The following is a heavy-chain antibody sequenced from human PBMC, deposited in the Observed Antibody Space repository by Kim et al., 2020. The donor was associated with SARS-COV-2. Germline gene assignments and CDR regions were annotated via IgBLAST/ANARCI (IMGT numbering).Heavy chain of an antibody. D-gene: IGHD3-10*01. V-gene: IGHV3-48*02. CDR2: M. J-gene: IGHJ4*02. Sequence: MYNANPVKGLFTIARDTAKNSLYLQMNSLRDEDTAVYYCARGYGSGSSYSWGQGTLVTVSS. CDR3: ARGYGSGSSYS.